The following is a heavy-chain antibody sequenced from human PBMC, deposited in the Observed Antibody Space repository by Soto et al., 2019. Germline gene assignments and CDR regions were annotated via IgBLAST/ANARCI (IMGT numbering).Heavy chain of an antibody. CDR3: ARLNDTIFGVVIRYYFDY. D-gene: IGHD3-3*01. V-gene: IGHV4-39*01. Sequence: QLQLQESGPGLVKPSETLSLTCTVSGGSISSSSYYWGWIRQPPGKGLEWIGSIYYSGSTYYNPSLKSRVTIPVDTSKNQSSLKLSSVTAADTAVYYCARLNDTIFGVVIRYYFDYWGQGTLVTVSS. CDR2: IYYSGST. J-gene: IGHJ4*02. CDR1: GGSISSSSYY.